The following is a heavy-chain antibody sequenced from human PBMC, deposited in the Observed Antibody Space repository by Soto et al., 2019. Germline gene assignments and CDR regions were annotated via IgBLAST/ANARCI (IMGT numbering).Heavy chain of an antibody. J-gene: IGHJ4*02. CDR2: IYYSGST. D-gene: IGHD3-10*01. CDR1: GGSISSGGYY. V-gene: IGHV4-31*03. Sequence: PSETLSLTCTVSGGSISSGGYYWIWIRQHPGKGLEWIGYIYYSGSTYYNPSLKSRVTISVDTSKNQFSLKLSSVTAADTAVYYCARADYYGSGSPFDYWGQGTLVTVSS. CDR3: ARADYYGSGSPFDY.